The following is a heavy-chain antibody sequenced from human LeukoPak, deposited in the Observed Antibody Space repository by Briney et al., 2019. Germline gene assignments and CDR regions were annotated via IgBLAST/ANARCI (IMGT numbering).Heavy chain of an antibody. V-gene: IGHV4-59*08. D-gene: IGHD3-10*01. J-gene: IGHJ2*01. CDR2: IYYSGST. CDR3: ARPYGSGSSLSYFDL. Sequence: SETLSLTCTVSGGSISSYYWSWIRQPPGKGLEWIGYIYYSGSTNYNPSLKSRVTISVGTSKNQFSLKLSSVTAADTAVYYCARPYGSGSSLSYFDLWGRGTLVTVSS. CDR1: GGSISSYY.